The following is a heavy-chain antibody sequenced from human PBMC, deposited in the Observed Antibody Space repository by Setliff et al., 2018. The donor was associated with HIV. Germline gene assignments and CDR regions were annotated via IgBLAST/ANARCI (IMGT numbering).Heavy chain of an antibody. D-gene: IGHD3-22*01. J-gene: IGHJ4*02. CDR1: GFTFSSYS. CDR2: ISSSSSYI. CDR3: ARGYYDSRGYYYPFDY. Sequence: GGSLRLSCAASGFTFSSYSMNWVRQAPGKGLEWVSSISSSSSYIYYADSVKGRFTISRDNAKNSPYLQMNSLRAEDTAVYYCARGYYDSRGYYYPFDYWGQGTLVTVSS. V-gene: IGHV3-21*01.